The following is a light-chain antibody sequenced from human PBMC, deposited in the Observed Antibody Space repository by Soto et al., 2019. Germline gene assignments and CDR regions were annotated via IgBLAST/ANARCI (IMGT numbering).Light chain of an antibody. Sequence: QSVLTQPPSVSGAPGQTVTISCTGSSSKIGADFDVHWYQHLPGTAPKLLISRNDNRPSGVPDRFSGSKSGTSASLAITGLQVEDEGDYYCQSRDSSLSSSWVFGGGTKVTVL. J-gene: IGLJ3*02. CDR2: RND. CDR1: SSKIGADFD. CDR3: QSRDSSLSSSWV. V-gene: IGLV1-40*01.